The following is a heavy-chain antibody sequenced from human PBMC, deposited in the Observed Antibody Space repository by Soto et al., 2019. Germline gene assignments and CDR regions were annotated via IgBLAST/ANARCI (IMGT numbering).Heavy chain of an antibody. CDR3: ARDLWGYCGTDCYPLDV. V-gene: IGHV4-59*01. Sequence: PSETPSLTCTVSGGSISGYFWSWIRQPPGKGLEWIGYMYNTGSTVYNPSFKSRVTISVDTSKNQFSLKLNSVTAADTAVYYCARDLWGYCGTDCYPLDVWGQGTTVTVS. CDR2: MYNTGST. CDR1: GGSISGYF. J-gene: IGHJ6*02. D-gene: IGHD2-21*02.